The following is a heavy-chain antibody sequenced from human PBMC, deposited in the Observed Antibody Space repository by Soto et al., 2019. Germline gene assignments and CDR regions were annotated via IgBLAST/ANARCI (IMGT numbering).Heavy chain of an antibody. D-gene: IGHD3-10*01. V-gene: IGHV1-18*01. CDR2: ISAYNGNT. J-gene: IGHJ4*02. Sequence: QVQLVQSGAEVKKPGASVKVSCKASGYTFTSYGISWARQPPGQGLEWMGWISAYNGNTKYAQKLQRRVTTTTDTARSTGERGVRSLGSGETGVCYWARGGQDGGWESRAMVDYWGEGSRGTVS. CDR3: ARGGQDGGWESRAMVDY. CDR1: GYTFTSYG.